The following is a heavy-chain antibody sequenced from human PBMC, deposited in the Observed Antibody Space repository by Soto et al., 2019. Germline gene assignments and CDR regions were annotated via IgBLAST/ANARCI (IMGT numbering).Heavy chain of an antibody. J-gene: IGHJ6*02. D-gene: IGHD3-3*01. CDR2: IKSKTDGGTT. CDR3: TTGQGPWSGYYMLPYYYYGMDV. V-gene: IGHV3-15*01. Sequence: PGGSLRLSCAASGFTFSNAWMSWFRQAPGKGLEWVGRIKSKTDGGTTDYAAPVKGRFTISRDDSKNTLYLQMNSLKTEDTAVYYCTTGQGPWSGYYMLPYYYYGMDVWGQGNTVTVSS. CDR1: GFTFSNAW.